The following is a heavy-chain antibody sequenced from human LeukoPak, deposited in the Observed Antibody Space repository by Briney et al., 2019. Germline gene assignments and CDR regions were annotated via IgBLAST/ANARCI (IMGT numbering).Heavy chain of an antibody. CDR3: ASGYYYYYMDV. Sequence: TTSETRSLTCTVSGGSISSYYWSWIRQPAGKGLEWIGRIYTSGSTNYNPSLKSRVTMSVDTSKHQFSLKLSSVTAADTAVYYCASGYYYYYMDVWGKGTTVTVSS. V-gene: IGHV4-4*07. CDR2: IYTSGST. J-gene: IGHJ6*03. CDR1: GGSISSYY.